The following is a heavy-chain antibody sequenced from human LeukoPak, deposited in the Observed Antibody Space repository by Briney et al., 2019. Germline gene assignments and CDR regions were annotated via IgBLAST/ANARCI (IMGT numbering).Heavy chain of an antibody. CDR1: DYTFPSHG. D-gene: IGHD6-13*01. CDR3: TGRGITASRIDY. V-gene: IGHV1-18*01. Sequence: ASAKVSCKASDYTFPSHGLSWVRQASGQGLEWMGWISASNGNTDYAQKFQGRLTMTTDASTKTAYMELRSLRSDDTAMYYCTGRGITASRIDYWGQGTLVTVSS. CDR2: ISASNGNT. J-gene: IGHJ4*02.